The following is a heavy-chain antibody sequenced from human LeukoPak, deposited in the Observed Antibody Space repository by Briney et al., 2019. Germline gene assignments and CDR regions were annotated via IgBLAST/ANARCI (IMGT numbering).Heavy chain of an antibody. CDR2: ISTYNGNT. CDR1: GYTFTSYG. V-gene: IGHV1-18*01. J-gene: IGHJ3*02. CDR3: ASYYYDSSGYLAFDI. Sequence: GESLKISCKGSGYTFTSYGISWVRQAPGQGLEWMGWISTYNGNTNYAQKLQGRVTMTTDTSTSTAYMELRSLRSDDTAVYYCASYYYDSSGYLAFDIWGQGTMVTVSS. D-gene: IGHD3-22*01.